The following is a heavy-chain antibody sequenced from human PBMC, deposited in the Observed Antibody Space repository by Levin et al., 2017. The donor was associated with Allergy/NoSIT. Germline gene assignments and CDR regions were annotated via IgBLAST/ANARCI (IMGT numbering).Heavy chain of an antibody. CDR1: GFTFRSFS. CDR2: VRSDTGSR. J-gene: IGHJ6*03. D-gene: IGHD6-6*01. Sequence: GESLKISCAASGFTFRSFSMNWVRQAPGKRLEWVSYVRSDTGSRYYADSVKGRFTISRDNAKNSLYLQMNSLRAEDTAVYYCARIPSEYYYFYMDVWGKGTTVIVSS. V-gene: IGHV3-48*01. CDR3: ARIPSEYYYFYMDV.